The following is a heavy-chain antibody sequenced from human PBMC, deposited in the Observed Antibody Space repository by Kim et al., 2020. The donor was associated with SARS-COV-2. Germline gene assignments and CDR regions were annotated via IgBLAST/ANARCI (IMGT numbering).Heavy chain of an antibody. CDR3: AKDAGVVSSGWYFDY. CDR2: ISYDGSNK. D-gene: IGHD6-19*01. CDR1: GFTFSSYG. V-gene: IGHV3-30*18. J-gene: IGHJ4*01. Sequence: GGSLRLSCAASGFTFSSYGMHWVRQAPGKGLEWVAVISYDGSNKYYADSVKGRFTISRDNSKNTLYLQMNSLRAEDTAVYYCAKDAGVVSSGWYFDYWG.